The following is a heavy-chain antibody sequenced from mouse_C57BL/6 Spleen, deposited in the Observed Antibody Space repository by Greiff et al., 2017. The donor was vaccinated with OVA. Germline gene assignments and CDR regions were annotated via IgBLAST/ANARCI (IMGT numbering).Heavy chain of an antibody. Sequence: VQLVESGPELVKPGASVKISCKASGYAFSSSWMNWVKQRPGKGLEWIGRIYPGDGDTNYNGKFKGKATLTADKSSSTAYMQLSSLTSEDSAVYFCAPYYDYDWFAYWGQGTLVTVSA. CDR2: IYPGDGDT. D-gene: IGHD2-4*01. CDR1: GYAFSSSW. CDR3: APYYDYDWFAY. V-gene: IGHV1-82*01. J-gene: IGHJ3*01.